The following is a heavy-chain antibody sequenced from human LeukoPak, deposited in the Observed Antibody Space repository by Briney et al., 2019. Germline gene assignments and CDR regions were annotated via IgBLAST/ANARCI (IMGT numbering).Heavy chain of an antibody. CDR2: INTNTGSP. J-gene: IGHJ4*02. Sequence: ASVKVSCKASGYTFTSYAMNWVRQAPGQGLEWMGWINTNTGSPTYAQGFTGRFVFSLDTSVSTAYLQISSLKAEDTAVYYCLVTTTSSSWYSFFDYWGQGTLVTVSS. CDR1: GYTFTSYA. D-gene: IGHD6-13*01. V-gene: IGHV7-4-1*02. CDR3: LVTTTSSSWYSFFDY.